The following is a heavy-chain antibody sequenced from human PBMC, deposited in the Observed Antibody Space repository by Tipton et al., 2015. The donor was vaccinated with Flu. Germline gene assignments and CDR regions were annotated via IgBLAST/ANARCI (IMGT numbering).Heavy chain of an antibody. J-gene: IGHJ5*02. Sequence: SLRLSCAVSGFTFDDFAMHWVRHTPGKGLEWVSGISWNSDRTLYSDSVKGGFTISRDNAKNSLYLQMDRLRAEDTALYYCAKDRGLAAGVYDAWGQGTLVTVSS. CDR1: GFTFDDFA. CDR2: ISWNSDRT. CDR3: AKDRGLAAGVYDA. D-gene: IGHD2/OR15-2a*01. V-gene: IGHV3-9*01.